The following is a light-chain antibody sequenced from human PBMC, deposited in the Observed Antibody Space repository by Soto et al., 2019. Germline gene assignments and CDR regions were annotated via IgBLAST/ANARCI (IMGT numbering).Light chain of an antibody. Sequence: EIVMTQSPGTLSLSPGARAPLSWRASQSVSSRLAWYPQKPGQAPRLLISGASSRATGIPDRFSGSGSGTDFTLTINSLEPEDFAVYYCQQRNIWPPVTFGQGTRLEIK. V-gene: IGKV3-11*01. J-gene: IGKJ5*01. CDR2: GAS. CDR3: QQRNIWPPVT. CDR1: QSVSSR.